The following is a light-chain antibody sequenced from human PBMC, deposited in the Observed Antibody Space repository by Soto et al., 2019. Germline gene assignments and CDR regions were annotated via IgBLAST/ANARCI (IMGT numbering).Light chain of an antibody. V-gene: IGLV2-23*01. CDR3: CSYAGSSTYV. Sequence: QSALTQPASVSGSPGQSITISCPVTSSDVGSYNLVSWYQQHPGKAPKIMIYEGSKRPSGVSNRFSGSKSGNTASLTISGLQAEDEADYHGCSYAGSSTYVFGTGTKLTVL. CDR2: EGS. J-gene: IGLJ1*01. CDR1: SSDVGSYNL.